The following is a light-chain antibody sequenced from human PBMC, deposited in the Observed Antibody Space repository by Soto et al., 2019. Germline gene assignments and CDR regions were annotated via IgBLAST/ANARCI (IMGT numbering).Light chain of an antibody. Sequence: ENVLTQSPGTLSLSPGERATLSCRASQSVRSSYLAWYQQKPGQAPRLLIYGASSRATGIPDRFSGSGSGTDFTLTISRLEPEDFAVYYCQQYGRSAGTFGQGTKLEIK. CDR3: QQYGRSAGT. V-gene: IGKV3-20*01. CDR2: GAS. CDR1: QSVRSSY. J-gene: IGKJ2*02.